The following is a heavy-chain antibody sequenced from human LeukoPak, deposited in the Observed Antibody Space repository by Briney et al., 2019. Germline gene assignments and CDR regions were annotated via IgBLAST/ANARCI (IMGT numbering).Heavy chain of an antibody. CDR2: ISSNGGST. CDR3: VKDRWGTVTTSGAGYFDY. V-gene: IGHV3-64D*06. Sequence: GGSLRLSCSASGFTFSSYAMHWVRQAPGKGLEYVSAISSNGGSTYYADSVKGRFTISRDNSKNTLYLQMSSLRAEDTAVYYCVKDRWGTVTTSGAGYFDYWGQGTLVTVSS. CDR1: GFTFSSYA. J-gene: IGHJ4*02. D-gene: IGHD4-17*01.